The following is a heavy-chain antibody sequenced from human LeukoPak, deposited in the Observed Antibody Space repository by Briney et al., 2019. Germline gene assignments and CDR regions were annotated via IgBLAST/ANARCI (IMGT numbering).Heavy chain of an antibody. D-gene: IGHD3-3*01. CDR1: GFTFSSYA. V-gene: IGHV3-30*01. J-gene: IGHJ3*02. CDR3: ARDLRFGGAFDI. Sequence: GGSLRLSCAASGFTFSSYAMHWVRRAPGKGLEWVAVISYDGSNKYYADSVKGRFTISRDNSKNTLYLQMNSLRAEDTAVYYCARDLRFGGAFDIWGQGTMVTVSS. CDR2: ISYDGSNK.